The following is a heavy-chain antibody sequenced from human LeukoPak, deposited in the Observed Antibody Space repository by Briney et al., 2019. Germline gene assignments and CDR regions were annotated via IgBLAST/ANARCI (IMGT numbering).Heavy chain of an antibody. CDR2: IYYNGAT. Sequence: PSETLSLTCTVSGGSISSNNYYWGWIRQPPGKGLEWMGTIYYNGATQYNPSLRSRVTISVDTSKNQFSLKVSSVTAADTAVYYCAIEGRSGASSGGGDYWGQGTLVTVSS. CDR3: AIEGRSGASSGGGDY. J-gene: IGHJ4*02. D-gene: IGHD6-19*01. CDR1: GGSISSNNYY. V-gene: IGHV4-39*01.